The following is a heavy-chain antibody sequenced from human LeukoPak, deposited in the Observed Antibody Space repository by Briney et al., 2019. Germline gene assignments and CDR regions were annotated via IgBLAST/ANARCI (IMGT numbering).Heavy chain of an antibody. Sequence: GGSQRLSCAASGFTFSSYWMHWVRQAPGKGLVWVSRINSDGSSTSYADSVKGRFTISRDNAKNTLYLQMNSLRAEDTAVYYCASESVVVSFDYWGQGTLVTVSS. J-gene: IGHJ4*02. CDR2: INSDGSST. D-gene: IGHD2-15*01. V-gene: IGHV3-74*01. CDR1: GFTFSSYW. CDR3: ASESVVVSFDY.